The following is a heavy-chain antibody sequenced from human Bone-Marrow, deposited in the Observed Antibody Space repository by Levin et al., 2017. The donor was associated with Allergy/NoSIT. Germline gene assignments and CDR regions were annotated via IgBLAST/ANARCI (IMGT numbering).Heavy chain of an antibody. V-gene: IGHV3-30*03. D-gene: IGHD4-17*01. CDR1: GLTFNTYG. J-gene: IGHJ4*02. Sequence: GESLKISCAASGLTFNTYGMHWVRQAPGKGLEWVAVISQDGTNKNYADSVKGRLTISRDNSKNTLYLQMNSLRDEDTAVYYCASGLSTTVTPTNANFDYWGQGALVTVSS. CDR2: ISQDGTNK. CDR3: ASGLSTTVTPTNANFDY.